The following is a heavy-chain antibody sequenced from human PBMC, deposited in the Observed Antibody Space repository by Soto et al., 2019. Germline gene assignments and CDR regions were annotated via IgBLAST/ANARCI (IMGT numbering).Heavy chain of an antibody. V-gene: IGHV4-39*01. CDR1: GGSISSSSYF. Sequence: TSETLSLICSVSGGSISSSSYFWGWIRQPPGKGLEWIGSIYYSGSTYYNPSLKSRVTVSVDTSKNQFSLKLSSVTAADTAVYYCARHPSDFWFDPWGQGTLVTVSS. CDR2: IYYSGST. J-gene: IGHJ5*02. D-gene: IGHD2-21*02. CDR3: ARHPSDFWFDP.